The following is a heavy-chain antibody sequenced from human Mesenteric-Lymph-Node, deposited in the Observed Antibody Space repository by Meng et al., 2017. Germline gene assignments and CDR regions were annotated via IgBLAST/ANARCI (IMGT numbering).Heavy chain of an antibody. CDR3: TGLSGPFDY. V-gene: IGHV3-74*01. CDR2: INSDGRTT. D-gene: IGHD6-19*01. CDR1: GFTISRHW. J-gene: IGHJ4*02. Sequence: EVQLVESGGGLVPPGSSLRLSFAASGFTISRHWMHWVRQAPGKGLVWVSRINSDGRTTNYADSVKGRFTISRDNAKNTLYLQMNSLRAEDTAVYFCTGLSGPFDYWGQGTLVTVSS.